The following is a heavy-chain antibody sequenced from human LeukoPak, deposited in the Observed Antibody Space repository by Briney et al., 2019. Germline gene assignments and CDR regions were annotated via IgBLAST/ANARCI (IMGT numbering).Heavy chain of an antibody. CDR3: ARETRLYCSGGSCYSDY. J-gene: IGHJ4*02. CDR1: GFTFSRYW. V-gene: IGHV3-7*01. D-gene: IGHD2-15*01. CDR2: IKQDGSEK. Sequence: GGSLRLSCAASGFTFSRYWMSWVRQAPGKGLEWVANIKQDGSEKYYVDSVKGRFTISRDNAKNSLYLQMNSLRAEDTAVYYCARETRLYCSGGSCYSDYWGQGTLVTVSS.